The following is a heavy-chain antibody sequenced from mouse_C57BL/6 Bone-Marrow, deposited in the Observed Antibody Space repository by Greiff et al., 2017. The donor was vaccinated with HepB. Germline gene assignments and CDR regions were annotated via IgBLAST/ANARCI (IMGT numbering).Heavy chain of an antibody. J-gene: IGHJ4*01. CDR3: ARWTTVVAYYAMDY. V-gene: IGHV1-64*01. CDR2: IHPNSGST. Sequence: QVQLQQPGAELVKPGASVKLSCKASGYTFTSYWMHWVKQRPGQGLEWIGMIHPNSGSTNYNEKFKSKATLTVDKSSSTAYMQLSSRTSEDSAVYYCARWTTVVAYYAMDYWGQGTSVTVSS. CDR1: GYTFTSYW. D-gene: IGHD1-1*01.